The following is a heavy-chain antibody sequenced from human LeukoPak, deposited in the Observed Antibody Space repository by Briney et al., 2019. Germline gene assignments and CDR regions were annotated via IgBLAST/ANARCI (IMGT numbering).Heavy chain of an antibody. CDR1: GSTFGSYT. CDR3: ARDLYSYGPFDY. Sequence: GGSLRLSCAASGSTFGSYTMHWVRQAPGKGLDWVALISYDGSEKSYADSVKGRFTISRHNTKNTLYLQISILRAEDTAVYYCARDLYSYGPFDYWGQGTLVTVSS. J-gene: IGHJ4*02. CDR2: ISYDGSEK. V-gene: IGHV3-30*04. D-gene: IGHD5-18*01.